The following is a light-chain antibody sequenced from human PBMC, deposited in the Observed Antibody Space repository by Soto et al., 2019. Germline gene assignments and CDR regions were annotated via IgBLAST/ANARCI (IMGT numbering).Light chain of an antibody. V-gene: IGLV2-14*01. CDR1: SSDVGGYNY. CDR3: SSYASSSTVI. J-gene: IGLJ2*01. Sequence: QSALTQPASVSGSPGQSITISCTGTSSDVGGYNYVSWYQQYPGKAPKLMIYEVSNRPSGVSNRFSGSKSGNTASLTISGLQPEDEADYYCSSYASSSTVIFGGGTQLTVL. CDR2: EVS.